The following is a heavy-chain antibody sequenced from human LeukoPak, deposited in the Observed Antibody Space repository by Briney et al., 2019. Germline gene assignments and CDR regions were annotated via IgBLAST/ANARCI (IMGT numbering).Heavy chain of an antibody. V-gene: IGHV3-66*01. CDR2: IYSGGST. CDR1: GFTVSSNY. Sequence: GGSLRLSCAASGFTVSSNYMSWVRQAPGKGLEWVSVIYSGGSTYYADSVKGRFTISRDNSKNTLYLRMNSLRAEDTAVYYCASVAYSSSWYHPWGQGTLVTVSS. J-gene: IGHJ5*02. D-gene: IGHD6-13*01. CDR3: ASVAYSSSWYHP.